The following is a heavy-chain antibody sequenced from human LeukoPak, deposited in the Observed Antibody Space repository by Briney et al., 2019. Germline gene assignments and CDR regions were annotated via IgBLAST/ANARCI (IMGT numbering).Heavy chain of an antibody. D-gene: IGHD3-10*01. CDR3: ARGGESYYGSGSHDY. CDR2: ISYDGSNK. Sequence: GGSLRLSCAASGFTFSSYGMHWVRQAPGKGLEWVAVISYDGSNKYSADSVKGRFTISRDNSKNTLYLQMNSLRTEDTAVYYCARGGESYYGSGSHDYWGQGTLITVSS. V-gene: IGHV3-30*03. CDR1: GFTFSSYG. J-gene: IGHJ4*02.